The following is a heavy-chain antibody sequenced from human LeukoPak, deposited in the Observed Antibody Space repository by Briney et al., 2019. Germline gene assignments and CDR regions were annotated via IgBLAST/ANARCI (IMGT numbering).Heavy chain of an antibody. CDR3: ARWGTAMVKFDY. J-gene: IGHJ4*02. V-gene: IGHV3-23*01. CDR1: GFTFTLHA. Sequence: GGSLRLSCAASGFTFTLHAMNWVRQAPGKGLEWVSAFTETGNKYYADSVKGRFTISRDTSKNTLFLQMNSLRAEDTALYYCARWGTAMVKFDYWGQGTLVTVSS. CDR2: FTETGNK. D-gene: IGHD5-18*01.